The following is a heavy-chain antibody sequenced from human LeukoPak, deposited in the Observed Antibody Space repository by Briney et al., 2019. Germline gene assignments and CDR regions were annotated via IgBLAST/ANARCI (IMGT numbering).Heavy chain of an antibody. CDR1: GGSFSGYY. V-gene: IGHV4-34*01. CDR2: INHSGST. Sequence: SETLSLTCAVYGGSFSGYYWSWIRQPPGKGLEWIGEINHSGSTNYNPSLKSRVTISVHTSKNQFSLKLSSVTAADTAVYYCARGLGGWYKSNPFGYWGQGTLVTVSS. CDR3: ARGLGGWYKSNPFGY. J-gene: IGHJ4*02. D-gene: IGHD6-19*01.